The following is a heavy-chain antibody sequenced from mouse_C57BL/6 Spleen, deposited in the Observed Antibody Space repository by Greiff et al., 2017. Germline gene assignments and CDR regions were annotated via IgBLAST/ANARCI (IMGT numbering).Heavy chain of an antibody. CDR1: GYTFTDYE. D-gene: IGHD3-2*01. CDR2: IDPETGGT. V-gene: IGHV1-15*01. CDR3: TKSETALDN. Sequence: QVQLQQSGAELVRPGASVTLSCKASGYTFTDYEMHWVKQTPVHGLEWIGAIDPETGGTAYNQKFKGKAILTADKSSSTAYMELRSLTSEDSAVYYTTKSETALDNWGQGAPLTVSS. J-gene: IGHJ2*01.